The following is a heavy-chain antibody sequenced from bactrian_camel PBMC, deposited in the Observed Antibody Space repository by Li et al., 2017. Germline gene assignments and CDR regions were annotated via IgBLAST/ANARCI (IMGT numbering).Heavy chain of an antibody. CDR2: IDRSGGAT. J-gene: IGHJ4*01. D-gene: IGHD5*01. Sequence: VQLVESGGGSVQSGGSLTLSCKVSGGTFSRYIIDWVRQAPGKGLEWVSGIDRSGGATDYADSVKGRFTMSRDNARNTLYLQMNSLKTEDTAVYHCAPDPRGSAYWGQGTQVTVS. V-gene: IGHV3S40*01. CDR1: GGTFSRYI. CDR3: APDPRGSAY.